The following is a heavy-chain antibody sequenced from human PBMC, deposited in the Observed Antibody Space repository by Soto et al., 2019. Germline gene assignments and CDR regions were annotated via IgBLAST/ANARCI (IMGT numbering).Heavy chain of an antibody. CDR3: ARVGVGATTFFGYFDY. J-gene: IGHJ4*02. CDR1: GITFSGYG. D-gene: IGHD1-26*01. Sequence: QVQLVESGGGVVQPGRSLRLPCAASGITFSGYGMHWVRQAPGKGLEWVAITRHDGSNTYYADSVRGRFTISRDNSKKTMYLQMDSLRAEDTAVYCCARVGVGATTFFGYFDYWGQGTLVTVSS. V-gene: IGHV3-33*01. CDR2: TRHDGSNT.